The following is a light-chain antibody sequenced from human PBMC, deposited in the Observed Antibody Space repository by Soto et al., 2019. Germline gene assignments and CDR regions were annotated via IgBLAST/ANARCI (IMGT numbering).Light chain of an antibody. CDR1: QSVTSNY. V-gene: IGKV3-20*01. J-gene: IGKJ1*01. CDR2: GAS. Sequence: EVVLTQSPGTLSLSPGERATLSCRASQSVTSNYLAWYQQKPGQAPRLLMYGASTRATGIPDRFSGSGSGTDFTLTISRLEPEDFAVYYCQQYSNSPRTFGQGTKV. CDR3: QQYSNSPRT.